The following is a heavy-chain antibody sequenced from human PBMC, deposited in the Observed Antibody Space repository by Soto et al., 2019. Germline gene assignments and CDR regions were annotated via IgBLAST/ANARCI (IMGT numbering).Heavy chain of an antibody. CDR2: ISSNGIGT. CDR3: ARRARADYYYMDV. J-gene: IGHJ6*03. V-gene: IGHV3-64*01. CDR1: GFTLSSDA. Sequence: EGQLVESGGGLAQPGGSLRLSCAASGFTLSSDAMDWVRQAPGKGLEYVSGISSNGIGTYYANSVKGRFTISRDNSKNTVYLQMDSLRPEDMAVYYCARRARADYYYMDVWDKGTTVTVS. D-gene: IGHD6-6*01.